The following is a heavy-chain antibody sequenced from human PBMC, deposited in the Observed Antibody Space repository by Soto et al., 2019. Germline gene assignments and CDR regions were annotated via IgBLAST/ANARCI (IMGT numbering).Heavy chain of an antibody. Sequence: SETLSLTCTVSGGSISRDSYYWGWIRQPPGKGLEWIGSIYYSGSTYYNPSLKSRVTVSVDTSKNQFSLKLSSATAADTAVYYCARHFSSGWVYNYGLDVWGQGTTVTVFS. CDR2: IYYSGST. D-gene: IGHD6-19*01. CDR1: GGSISRDSYY. V-gene: IGHV4-39*01. J-gene: IGHJ6*02. CDR3: ARHFSSGWVYNYGLDV.